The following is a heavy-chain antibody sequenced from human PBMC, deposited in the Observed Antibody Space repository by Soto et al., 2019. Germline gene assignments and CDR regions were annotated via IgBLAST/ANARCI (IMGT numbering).Heavy chain of an antibody. Sequence: SETLSLSCTVSGDSVSSYYWSWIRQLPGRGLEWIGYIYISGNTNYNPSLKSRVTISRDTSKNQFSLNLKSVTAADTAVYYCARGVLRYYHYGMDVWGQGTTVTVSS. CDR3: ARGVLRYYHYGMDV. J-gene: IGHJ6*02. CDR1: GDSVSSYY. V-gene: IGHV4-59*02. CDR2: IYISGNT.